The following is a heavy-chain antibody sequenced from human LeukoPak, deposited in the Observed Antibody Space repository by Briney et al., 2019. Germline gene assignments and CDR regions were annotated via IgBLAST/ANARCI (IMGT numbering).Heavy chain of an antibody. D-gene: IGHD2-21*02. V-gene: IGHV4-59*11. J-gene: IGHJ4*02. CDR2: IYFSGST. Sequence: SSETLSLTCSASVDPISIHDWIWIRQPPGKGLEWIGYIYFSGSTKYNPSLESRVTMSIDTSKNEFSLKIYSVNAADTAVYFCASGSVVTALDQWGQGTLVTVSS. CDR3: ASGSVVTALDQ. CDR1: VDPISIHD.